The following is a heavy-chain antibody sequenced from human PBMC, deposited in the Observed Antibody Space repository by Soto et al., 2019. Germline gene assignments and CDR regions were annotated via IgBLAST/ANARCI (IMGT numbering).Heavy chain of an antibody. J-gene: IGHJ4*02. V-gene: IGHV5-51*01. CDR2: IYPVDSDT. CDR1: GCSFTSYW. Sequence: PGEPLKISWNGSGCSFTSYWIGWVRQMPGKGLEWMGIIYPVDSDTGYSPYFQGQVTISADKSISTAYLQWSGLKASDTAMYSCARGKTYCSSTSCYLCGAAPPEYSFDYWAEGTLVTVSS. CDR3: ARGKTYCSSTSCYLCGAAPPEYSFDY. D-gene: IGHD2-2*01.